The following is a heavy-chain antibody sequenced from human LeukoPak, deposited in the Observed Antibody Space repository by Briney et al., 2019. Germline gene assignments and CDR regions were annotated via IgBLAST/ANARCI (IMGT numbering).Heavy chain of an antibody. D-gene: IGHD7-27*01. CDR1: GGSISSGDYY. Sequence: SETLSLTCTVSGGSISSGDYYWSWIRQPPGKGLEWIGYIYYSGSTYYNPSLKSRVTISVDTSKNQFSLKLSSVTAADTAVYYCARDSGPPGAFDIWGQGTMVTVSP. V-gene: IGHV4-30-4*08. J-gene: IGHJ3*02. CDR2: IYYSGST. CDR3: ARDSGPPGAFDI.